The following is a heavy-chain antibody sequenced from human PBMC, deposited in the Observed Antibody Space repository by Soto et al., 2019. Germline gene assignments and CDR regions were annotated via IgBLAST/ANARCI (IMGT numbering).Heavy chain of an antibody. CDR2: IYYSGST. Sequence: PSETLSLTCTVSGGSISSYYWSWIRQPPGKGLEWIGYIYYSGSTNYNPSLKSRVTISVDTSKNQFSLKLSSVTAADTAVYYCARAAYYYDSSGPSPAYYFDSWGQGTLVTVSS. CDR1: GGSISSYY. D-gene: IGHD3-22*01. J-gene: IGHJ4*02. CDR3: ARAAYYYDSSGPSPAYYFDS. V-gene: IGHV4-59*01.